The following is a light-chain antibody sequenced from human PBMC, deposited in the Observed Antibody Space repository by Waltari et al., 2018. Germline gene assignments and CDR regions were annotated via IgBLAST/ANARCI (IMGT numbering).Light chain of an antibody. CDR1: ISNIGRNS. V-gene: IGLV1-47*01. CDR3: ASWDDILSGVL. Sequence: QSVLTQPPSASGTPGQRVTISCSGSISNIGRNSIYWYHQLPGTAPKLLLYRNNRRPSGVPDRFSGSKSGTSASLAISGLRPEDEADYYCASWDDILSGVLFGGGTKLSVL. CDR2: RNN. J-gene: IGLJ2*01.